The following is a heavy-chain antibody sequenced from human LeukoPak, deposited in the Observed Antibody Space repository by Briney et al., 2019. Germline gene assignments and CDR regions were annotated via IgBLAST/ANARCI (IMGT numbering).Heavy chain of an antibody. J-gene: IGHJ4*02. CDR3: ARNFQGQFEY. CDR2: IKQDGNEK. Sequence: GGSLRLSCAASRFTLSSYWMSWVRQAPGKGLEWVANIKQDGNEKYYVDSVEGRFTISRDNAKNSLYLQMNSLRVEDTAVYYCARNFQGQFEYWGQGTLVTVSS. V-gene: IGHV3-7*05. CDR1: RFTLSSYW.